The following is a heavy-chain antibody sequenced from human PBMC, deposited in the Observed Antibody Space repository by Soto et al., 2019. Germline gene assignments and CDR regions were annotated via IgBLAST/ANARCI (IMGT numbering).Heavy chain of an antibody. J-gene: IGHJ5*02. Sequence: QVQLVASGGGVVQPGRSLRLSCAASGFTFSSYGMHWIRQAPGKGLEWVAVISYDGSNKYYADSVKGRFTISRDNSKNTLYLQMNSLRAEDTAVYYCAKDWVWFGELWGHNWFDPWGQGTLVTVSS. CDR3: AKDWVWFGELWGHNWFDP. CDR1: GFTFSSYG. D-gene: IGHD3-10*01. CDR2: ISYDGSNK. V-gene: IGHV3-30*18.